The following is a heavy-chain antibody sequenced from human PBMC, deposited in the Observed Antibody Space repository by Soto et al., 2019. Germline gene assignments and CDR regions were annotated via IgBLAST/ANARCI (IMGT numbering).Heavy chain of an antibody. Sequence: SGPTLVNPTQTLTLTCTFSGFSLSTSGVGVGWIRQPPGKALEWLALIYWNDDKRYSPSLKSRLTITKDTSKNQVVLTMTNMDPVDTATYYCAQMSRRPYRNGYFDYWGQGTLVTVYS. CDR1: GFSLSTSGVG. J-gene: IGHJ4*02. V-gene: IGHV2-5*01. CDR2: IYWNDDK. D-gene: IGHD3-16*02. CDR3: AQMSRRPYRNGYFDY.